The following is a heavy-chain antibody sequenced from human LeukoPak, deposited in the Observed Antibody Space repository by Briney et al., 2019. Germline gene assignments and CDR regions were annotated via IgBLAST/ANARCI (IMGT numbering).Heavy chain of an antibody. CDR3: ARGNGIRDSSGGFDY. Sequence: GGSLRLSCAASGFTFSSYWMHWVRQAPGKGLVWVSRINSDGSSTSYADSVKGRFTISRDNAKNTLYLQMNSLRAEDTAVYYCARGNGIRDSSGGFDYWGQGTLVTVSS. CDR1: GFTFSSYW. D-gene: IGHD5-18*01. J-gene: IGHJ4*02. CDR2: INSDGSST. V-gene: IGHV3-74*01.